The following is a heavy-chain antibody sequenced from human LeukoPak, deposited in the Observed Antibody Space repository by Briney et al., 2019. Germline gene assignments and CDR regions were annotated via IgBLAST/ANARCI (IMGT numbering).Heavy chain of an antibody. CDR1: GFTFSSYS. CDR3: ARTGDYNDSSGYYYY. Sequence: GGSLRLSCAASGFTFSSYSMNWVRQAPGKGLEWVSSISSSSSYIYYADSVKGRFTISRDNAKNSLYLQMNSLRAEDTAVYYCARTGDYNDSSGYYYYWGQGTLVTVSS. V-gene: IGHV3-21*01. CDR2: ISSSSSYI. D-gene: IGHD3-22*01. J-gene: IGHJ4*02.